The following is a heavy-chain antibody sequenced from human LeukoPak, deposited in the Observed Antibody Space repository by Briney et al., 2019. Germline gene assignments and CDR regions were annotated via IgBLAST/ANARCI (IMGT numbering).Heavy chain of an antibody. CDR2: INQDGSEK. Sequence: GGSLRLSCAASGFTFSSYWMTWVRQAPGKGLEWVANINQDGSEKNYVDSVKGRFTISRDKAKNSLYLQMNSLRVDDTAVYYCASHSFWSFDYWGQGTLVTVSS. CDR3: ASHSFWSFDY. D-gene: IGHD3-3*01. V-gene: IGHV3-7*05. J-gene: IGHJ4*02. CDR1: GFTFSSYW.